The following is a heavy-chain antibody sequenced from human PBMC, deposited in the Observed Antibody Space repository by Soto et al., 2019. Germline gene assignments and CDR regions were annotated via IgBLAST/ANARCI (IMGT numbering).Heavy chain of an antibody. Sequence: GGSLRLSCAASGFTFSSYAMSWVRQAPGKGLEWVSAISGSGGSTYYADSVKGRFTISRDNSKNTLYLQMNSLRAEDTAVYYCAKEISAIVVVQAARAFDIWGQGTMVTVSS. J-gene: IGHJ3*02. CDR2: ISGSGGST. CDR3: AKEISAIVVVQAARAFDI. D-gene: IGHD2-2*01. CDR1: GFTFSSYA. V-gene: IGHV3-23*01.